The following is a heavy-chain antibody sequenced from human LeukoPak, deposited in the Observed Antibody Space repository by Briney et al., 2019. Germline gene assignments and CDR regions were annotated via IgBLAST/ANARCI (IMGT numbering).Heavy chain of an antibody. CDR3: AKDPPIESSSAFDP. CDR1: GFTFSDYY. J-gene: IGHJ5*02. CDR2: ISGSGGST. D-gene: IGHD6-6*01. V-gene: IGHV3-23*01. Sequence: GGSLRLSCAASGFTFSDYYMSWIRQAPGKGLEWVSAISGSGGSTYYADSVKGRFTISRDNSMNTLYLQMNSLRAEDTAVYYCAKDPPIESSSAFDPWGQGTLVTVSS.